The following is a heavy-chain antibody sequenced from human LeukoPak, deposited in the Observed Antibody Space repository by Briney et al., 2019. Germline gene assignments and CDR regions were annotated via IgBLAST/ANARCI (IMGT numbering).Heavy chain of an antibody. CDR2: ISSSSSYI. V-gene: IGHV3-21*01. Sequence: PGGSLRLSCAASGFTFSSYSVNWVRQAPGKGLEWVSSISSSSSYIYYADSVKGRFTISRDNAKNSLYLQMNSLRAEDTAVYYCARSIVVVPAAISSFGEFDYWGQGTLVTVSS. CDR3: ARSIVVVPAAISSFGEFDY. D-gene: IGHD2-2*01. CDR1: GFTFSSYS. J-gene: IGHJ4*02.